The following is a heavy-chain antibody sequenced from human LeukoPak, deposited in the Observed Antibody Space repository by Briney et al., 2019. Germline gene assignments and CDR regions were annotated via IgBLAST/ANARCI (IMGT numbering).Heavy chain of an antibody. Sequence: SETLSLTCTVSGESISGFYWNWIRQPAGKGLEWIGRIYTSGSTNYNPSLKSRVTISVDTSKNQFSLKLSSVTAADTAVYYCARGGYYDSSGYDNDAFDIWGQGTMVTVSS. V-gene: IGHV4-4*07. CDR3: ARGGYYDSSGYDNDAFDI. CDR1: GESISGFY. CDR2: IYTSGST. D-gene: IGHD3-22*01. J-gene: IGHJ3*02.